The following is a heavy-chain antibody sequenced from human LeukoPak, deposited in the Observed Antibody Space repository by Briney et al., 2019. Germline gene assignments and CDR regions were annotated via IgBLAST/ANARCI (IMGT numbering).Heavy chain of an antibody. CDR2: VYHRETT. J-gene: IGHJ6*04. V-gene: IGHV4-39*07. CDR3: ARTFDFRAPRATDV. CDR1: GGSISSSSYY. Sequence: SETLSLTCTVSGGSISSSSYYWGWIRQSPGKGLEWLGYVYHRETTYYNPSLKSRISMSIDTSNNQFSLKLASVTAADTAVFYCARTFDFRAPRATDVWGKGTTVIVSS. D-gene: IGHD3-9*01.